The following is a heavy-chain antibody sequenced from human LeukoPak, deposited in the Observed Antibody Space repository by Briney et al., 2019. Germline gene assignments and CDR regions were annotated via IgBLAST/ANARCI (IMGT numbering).Heavy chain of an antibody. CDR2: IDHSGTT. J-gene: IGHJ6*02. CDR3: ARARGWYSLGYYYYYNGMDV. CDR1: GGSFSAYH. V-gene: IGHV4-34*01. D-gene: IGHD6-19*01. Sequence: PSETLSLTCAVYGGSFSAYHWTWIRQPPGKGLEWIGEIDHSGTTNYNPSLKSRVTISVDTSKNQFSLKVSSVTAADTAVYYCARARGWYSLGYYYYYNGMDVWGQGTTVTVSS.